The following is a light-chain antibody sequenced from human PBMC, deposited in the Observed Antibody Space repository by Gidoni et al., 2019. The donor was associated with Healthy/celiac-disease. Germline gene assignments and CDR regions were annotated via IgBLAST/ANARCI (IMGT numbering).Light chain of an antibody. CDR3: QQYDNLPCS. Sequence: IQMTQSPSSLSASVGDRVTITCQASQDIINYLNWYQQKPGKAPKLLIYDASNLETGVPSRFSGSGSGTDFTFTISSLQPEDIATYYCQQYDNLPCSFXXXTKLEIK. CDR2: DAS. J-gene: IGKJ2*04. V-gene: IGKV1-33*01. CDR1: QDIINY.